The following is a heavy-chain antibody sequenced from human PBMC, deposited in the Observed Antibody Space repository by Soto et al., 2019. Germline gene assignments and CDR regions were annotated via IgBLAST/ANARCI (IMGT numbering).Heavy chain of an antibody. Sequence: QVQLVESGGGVVQPGRFLRLSCAASGFTFSSYDMHWVRQAPGKGLEWVAVISYDGSNKYYADSVKGRFTISRDNSKNTLYLQMNSLRAEDTAVYYCAKEYSGYDHFDYWGQGTLVTVSS. CDR2: ISYDGSNK. J-gene: IGHJ4*02. CDR1: GFTFSSYD. D-gene: IGHD5-12*01. V-gene: IGHV3-30*18. CDR3: AKEYSGYDHFDY.